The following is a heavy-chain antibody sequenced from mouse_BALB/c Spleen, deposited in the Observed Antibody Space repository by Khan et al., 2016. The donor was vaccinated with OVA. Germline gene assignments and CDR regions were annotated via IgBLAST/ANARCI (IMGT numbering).Heavy chain of an antibody. CDR1: GYTFTTYW. V-gene: IGHV1-7*01. CDR2: INPTSGYT. CDR3: ARDRIDY. J-gene: IGHJ2*01. Sequence: QVQLQQSGAELAKPGASVKMSCKASGYTFTTYWMHWVKQRPGQGLEWIGYINPTSGYTDYNQKFKDKATLTADKSSSTAYMQLSSLTSDDGAVEDCARDRIDYWGQGTTLTVAS.